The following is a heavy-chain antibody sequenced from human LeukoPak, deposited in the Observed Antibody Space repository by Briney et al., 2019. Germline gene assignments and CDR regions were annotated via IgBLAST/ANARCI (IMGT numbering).Heavy chain of an antibody. J-gene: IGHJ4*02. CDR3: ARAYSSGWYGNYFDS. CDR2: VNPNSGNT. CDR1: GYTFSSYD. V-gene: IGHV1-8*01. Sequence: ASVKVSCKASGYTFSSYDVNWVRQATGQGLEWMGWVNPNSGNTGYAQNFQDRVTMTRNTSISTAYMELSSLRSEDTAVYYCARAYSSGWYGNYFDSWGLGTLVTVSS. D-gene: IGHD6-19*01.